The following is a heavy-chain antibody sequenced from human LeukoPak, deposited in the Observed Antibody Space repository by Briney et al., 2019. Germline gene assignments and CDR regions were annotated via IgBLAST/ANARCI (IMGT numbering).Heavy chain of an antibody. CDR1: GFTFSSYW. V-gene: IGHV3-7*01. CDR2: IKQDGSEK. CDR3: ARESFIVIAGYFHYYGMDV. D-gene: IGHD3-16*02. Sequence: GGSLRLSCVASGFTFSSYWKSWVRQAPGKGLEWVANIKQDGSEKYYVDSVKGRFTISRDNAKNSLYLQMNSLRAEDTAVYYCARESFIVIAGYFHYYGMDVWGQGTTVTVSS. J-gene: IGHJ6*02.